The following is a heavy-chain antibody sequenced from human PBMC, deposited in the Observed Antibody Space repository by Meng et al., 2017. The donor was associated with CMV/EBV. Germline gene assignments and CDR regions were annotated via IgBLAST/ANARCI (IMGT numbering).Heavy chain of an antibody. Sequence: GQLQESGPGLVKPSATLSLTCTVSGGSISSYYWSWIRQPAGKGLEWIGRIYTSGSTNYNPSLKSRVTMSVDTSKNQFSLKLSSVTAADTAVYYCARDLMNCSSTSCANWFDPWGQGTLVTVSS. CDR3: ARDLMNCSSTSCANWFDP. V-gene: IGHV4-4*07. J-gene: IGHJ5*02. D-gene: IGHD2-2*01. CDR2: IYTSGST. CDR1: GGSISSYY.